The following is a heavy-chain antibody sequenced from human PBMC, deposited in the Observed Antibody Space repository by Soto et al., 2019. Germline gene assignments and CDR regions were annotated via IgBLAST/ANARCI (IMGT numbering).Heavy chain of an antibody. CDR2: IRSRTTTI. Sequence: DVQLVESGGGLVQPGGSLRLSCGASGFTFSTHSMNWVRQAPGKGQEWGSYIRSRTTTIYYADSVEGRFTVSRDNAKNSLYLQMNILRDDDTAMYYGSRGMTAAGCRHFDYWCQGTLGTVSS. CDR1: GFTFSTHS. J-gene: IGHJ4*02. CDR3: SRGMTAAGCRHFDY. D-gene: IGHD6-13*01. V-gene: IGHV3-48*02.